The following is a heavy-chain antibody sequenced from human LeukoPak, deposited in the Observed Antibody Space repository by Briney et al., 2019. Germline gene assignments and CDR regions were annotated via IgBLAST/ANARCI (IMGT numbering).Heavy chain of an antibody. CDR3: AKARRPIADSSGWYYFDY. Sequence: GGSLRLSCAASGFTFSSYAMSWVRQAPGEGLEWVSAISGSGGSTYYADSVKGRFTISRDNSKNTLYLQMNSLRAEDTAVYYCAKARRPIADSSGWYYFDYWGQGTLVTVSS. CDR2: ISGSGGST. CDR1: GFTFSSYA. J-gene: IGHJ4*02. D-gene: IGHD6-19*01. V-gene: IGHV3-23*01.